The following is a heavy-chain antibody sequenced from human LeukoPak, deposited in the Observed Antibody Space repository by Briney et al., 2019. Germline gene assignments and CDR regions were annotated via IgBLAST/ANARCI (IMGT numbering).Heavy chain of an antibody. Sequence: GGSLRLSCAASGFTFSSYSMNWVRQAPGKGLEWVSSISSSSSYIYYADSVKGRFTISRDNAKNSLYLQMSSLRAEDTAVYYCARGHGSSGYYPFDYWGQGTLVTVSS. CDR3: ARGHGSSGYYPFDY. V-gene: IGHV3-21*01. CDR2: ISSSSSYI. J-gene: IGHJ4*02. CDR1: GFTFSSYS. D-gene: IGHD3-22*01.